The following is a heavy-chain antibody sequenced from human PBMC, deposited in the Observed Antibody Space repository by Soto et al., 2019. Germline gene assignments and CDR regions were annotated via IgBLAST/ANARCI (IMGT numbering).Heavy chain of an antibody. V-gene: IGHV3-48*01. CDR2: ISSNSGTI. J-gene: IGHJ5*02. CDR3: ARVAMAAGGPGS. D-gene: IGHD6-13*01. CDR1: GYSFSSYS. Sequence: EVQLVESGGILVQPGESLKLSCEASGYSFSSYSMNWVRQVPGKGLEWIAYISSNSGTIYHADSVKGRFTISRDNAKNSLYLEMTNVGVEDTAVYYCARVAMAAGGPGSWGQGTLVTVSS.